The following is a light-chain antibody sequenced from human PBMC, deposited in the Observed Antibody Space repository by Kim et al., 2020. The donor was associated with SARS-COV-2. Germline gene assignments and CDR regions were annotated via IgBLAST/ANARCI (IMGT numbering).Light chain of an antibody. CDR2: QDT. V-gene: IGLV3-1*01. CDR1: ELGEKY. J-gene: IGLJ2*01. CDR3: QVWARSLEV. Sequence: SYELTQPPSVSVSPGQTATITCSGDELGEKYVCWYQQKPGQPPVLVIYQDTKRPSGIPERFSGSNSGKTATLTISGAQAMDEADYFCQVWARSLEVFGGG.